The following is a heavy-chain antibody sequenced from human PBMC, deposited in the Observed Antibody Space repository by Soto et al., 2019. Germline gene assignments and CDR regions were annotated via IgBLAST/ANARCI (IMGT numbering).Heavy chain of an antibody. Sequence: ASVKVSCKASGGTFSSYAISWVRQAPGQGLEWMGGIIPIFGTANYAQKFQGRVTITADESTSTAYMELSSLRSEDTAVYYCASIIVYDSSGYAGCPYAFDIWGQGTMVTVSS. CDR3: ASIIVYDSSGYAGCPYAFDI. CDR2: IIPIFGTA. CDR1: GGTFSSYA. D-gene: IGHD3-22*01. J-gene: IGHJ3*02. V-gene: IGHV1-69*13.